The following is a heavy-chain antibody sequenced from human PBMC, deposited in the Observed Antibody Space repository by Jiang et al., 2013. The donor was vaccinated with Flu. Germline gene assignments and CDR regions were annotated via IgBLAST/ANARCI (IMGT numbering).Heavy chain of an antibody. V-gene: IGHV3-21*01. CDR3: ARAGPGAFDL. D-gene: IGHD3-10*01. Sequence: VQLVESGGGLVKPGGSLRLSCAASGFNLTVYSIKWVRQAPGKGLEWVSSISSSSGHLYYADSVKGRFTVSRDNAKNSVYFQLGSLSADDTAIYYCARAGPGAFDLWGQGTMVTVSS. CDR2: ISSSSGHL. J-gene: IGHJ3*01. CDR1: GFNLTVYS.